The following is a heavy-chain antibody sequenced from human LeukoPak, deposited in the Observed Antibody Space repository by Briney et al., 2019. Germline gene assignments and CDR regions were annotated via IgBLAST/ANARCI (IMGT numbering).Heavy chain of an antibody. D-gene: IGHD3-22*01. V-gene: IGHV3-53*01. CDR3: AKKGYYDGSGYYMYYFDH. J-gene: IGHJ4*02. CDR1: GFTVSSNY. CDR2: IYSGGNT. Sequence: GGSLRLSCAASGFTVSSNYMSWVRQAPGKGLEWVSVIYSGGNTHYADSVKGRFTISRDNSKNTIYLQMNSLRAEDTAVYYCAKKGYYDGSGYYMYYFDHWGQGTLVTVSS.